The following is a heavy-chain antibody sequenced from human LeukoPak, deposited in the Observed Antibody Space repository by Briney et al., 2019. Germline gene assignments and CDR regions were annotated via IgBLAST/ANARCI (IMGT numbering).Heavy chain of an antibody. CDR1: GFTFTSYA. CDR2: ISSSSGMI. J-gene: IGHJ4*02. V-gene: IGHV3-21*01. D-gene: IGHD2-15*01. CDR3: ARASWASAVVLAATASYF. Sequence: GGSLRLSCEASGFTFTSYAMNWVRQAPGKGLEWVSAISSSSGMIYYADSVKGRFTISRDNATNSLYLQMNSLRAEDTAVYYCARASWASAVVLAATASYFSGQGTLVTVSS.